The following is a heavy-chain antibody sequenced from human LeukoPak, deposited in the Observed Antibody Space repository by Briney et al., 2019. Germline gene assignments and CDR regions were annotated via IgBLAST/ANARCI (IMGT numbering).Heavy chain of an antibody. J-gene: IGHJ5*01. V-gene: IGHV5-51*01. CDR2: IHPADSTI. D-gene: IGHD1-26*01. Sequence: GESLRISCKASGNNFNTWWIGWVRQTAGKGLEWIGLIHPADSTIRYSPSFEGQAPISADTSTDTAYLQWTGLKASDTGIYYCARRHSNSWIGDSWGQGTRVAVSS. CDR1: GNNFNTWW. CDR3: ARRHSNSWIGDS.